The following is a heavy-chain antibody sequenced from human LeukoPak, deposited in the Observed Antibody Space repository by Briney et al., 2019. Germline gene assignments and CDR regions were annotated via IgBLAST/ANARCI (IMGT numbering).Heavy chain of an antibody. CDR3: ARGRYCSGGSCDSGVWFDP. Sequence: ASVKVSCKASGYTFTSYDINWVRQATGQGLEWMGWMNPNRGNTGYAQKFQGRVTITRNTSISTAYMELSSLRSEDTAVYYCARGRYCSGGSCDSGVWFDPWGQGTLVTVSS. V-gene: IGHV1-8*03. J-gene: IGHJ5*02. CDR1: GYTFTSYD. CDR2: MNPNRGNT. D-gene: IGHD2-15*01.